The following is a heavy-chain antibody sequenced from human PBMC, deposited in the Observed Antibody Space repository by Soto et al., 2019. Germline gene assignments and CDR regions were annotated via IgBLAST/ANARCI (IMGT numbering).Heavy chain of an antibody. CDR2: LSRGGGTT. V-gene: IGHV3-23*01. CDR1: GFTFSSHG. Sequence: EAQLLESGGDWAQPGGSLRLSCAAFGFTFSSHGMSWVGQAPGKGLEWIAGLSRGGGTTYYADSVKGRFTISRDNSKNTLDLIMNSLKVEDTALYYCAKDGQYRTDGFDVWGQGTMVTVSS. D-gene: IGHD6-6*01. CDR3: AKDGQYRTDGFDV. J-gene: IGHJ3*01.